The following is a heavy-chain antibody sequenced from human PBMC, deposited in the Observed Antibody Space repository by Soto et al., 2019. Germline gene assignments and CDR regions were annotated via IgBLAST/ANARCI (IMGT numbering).Heavy chain of an antibody. D-gene: IGHD3-22*01. CDR2: IIPIFGTA. V-gene: IGHV1-69*13. CDR1: GGTFSSYA. Sequence: SVKVSCKASGGTFSSYAISWVRQAPGQGLEWMGGIIPIFGTANYAQKFQGRVTITADESTSTAYMELSSLRSEDTAVYYCARPTRYYYDSSGQSAWFDPWGQGTLVTISS. J-gene: IGHJ5*02. CDR3: ARPTRYYYDSSGQSAWFDP.